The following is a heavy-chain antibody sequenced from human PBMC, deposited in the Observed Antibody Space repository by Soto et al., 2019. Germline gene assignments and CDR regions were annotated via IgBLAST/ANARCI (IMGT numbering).Heavy chain of an antibody. J-gene: IGHJ4*02. Sequence: SGPTLVNPTQTLTLTCTFSGFSLSTSGVGVGWIRQPPGKALEWLALIYWDDDKRYSPSLKSRLTTTKDTSKNQVVLTMTNMDPVDTATYYCAHRHCSSTSCYDGSDYWGQGTLVTVSS. CDR1: GFSLSTSGVG. D-gene: IGHD2-2*01. CDR3: AHRHCSSTSCYDGSDY. CDR2: IYWDDDK. V-gene: IGHV2-5*02.